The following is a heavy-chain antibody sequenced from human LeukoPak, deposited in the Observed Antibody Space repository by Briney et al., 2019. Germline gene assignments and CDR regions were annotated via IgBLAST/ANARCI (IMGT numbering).Heavy chain of an antibody. D-gene: IGHD6-6*01. CDR3: ARAFSASSSTIDY. V-gene: IGHV1-3*01. CDR2: VSGGKGNT. CDR1: GYIFSNYD. Sequence: ASVKVSCKTSGYIFSNYDINWVRQAPGQGLEWMGWVSGGKGNTKYSEKFQGRITITRDTSVTTAYLELSSLRSEDSTVYFCARAFSASSSTIDYWGQGTLVIVSP. J-gene: IGHJ4*02.